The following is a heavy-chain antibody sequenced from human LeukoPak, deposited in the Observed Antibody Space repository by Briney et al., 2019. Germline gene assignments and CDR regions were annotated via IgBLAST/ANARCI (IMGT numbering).Heavy chain of an antibody. V-gene: IGHV3-7*01. CDR2: IKQDGSEK. CDR3: ARSPRDYYYYYGMDV. J-gene: IGHJ6*02. CDR1: GFTFSSYW. Sequence: AGGSLRLSCAASGFTFSSYWMSWVRQAPGKGLEWVANIKQDGSEKYYVDSVKGRFTISRDNAKNSLYLQMNSLRAEDTAVYYCARSPRDYYYYYGMDVWGQGTTVTVSS.